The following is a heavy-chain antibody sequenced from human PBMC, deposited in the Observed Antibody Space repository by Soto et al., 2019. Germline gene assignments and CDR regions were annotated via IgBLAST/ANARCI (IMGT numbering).Heavy chain of an antibody. CDR1: GGSISSGGYY. V-gene: IGHV4-31*03. CDR2: SYYSGST. J-gene: IGHJ6*04. D-gene: IGHD3-16*01. Sequence: PSETLSLTCTVSGGSISSGGYYWSWILHHPGKGLEWIGYSYYSGSTYYNPSLKSRVTISVDTSKNQFSLKLSSVTAADTAVYYCARDSARGRGYGMEVWGKGNTVTVSP. CDR3: ARDSARGRGYGMEV.